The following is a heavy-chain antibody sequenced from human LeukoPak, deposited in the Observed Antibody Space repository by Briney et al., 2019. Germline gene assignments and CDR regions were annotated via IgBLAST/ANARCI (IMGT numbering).Heavy chain of an antibody. CDR2: IYPGDSDI. CDR1: GYSFATYW. V-gene: IGHV5-51*01. Sequence: GESLKISCRGTGYSFATYWIGWMRQLPGKSLEWMGIIYPGDSDIRYSPSFQGQVTISADKSISTAYLQWSSLKASDTAMYYCAIRYSGSYNDYWGQGTLVTVSS. CDR3: AIRYSGSYNDY. J-gene: IGHJ4*02. D-gene: IGHD1-26*01.